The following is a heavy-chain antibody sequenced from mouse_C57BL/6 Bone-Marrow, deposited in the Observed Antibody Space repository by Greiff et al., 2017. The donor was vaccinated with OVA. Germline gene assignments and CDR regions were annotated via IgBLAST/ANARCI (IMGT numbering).Heavy chain of an antibody. CDR1: GYTFTDYY. D-gene: IGHD4-1*01. V-gene: IGHV1-19*01. Sequence: EVQLQQSGPVLVKPGASVKMSCKASGYTFTDYYMNWVKQSHGKSLEWIGVINPYNGGTSYNQKFKGKATLTVDKSSSTAYMELSSLTSEDSAVYYCAELTHYFDYWGQGTTLTVSS. CDR2: INPYNGGT. J-gene: IGHJ2*01. CDR3: AELTHYFDY.